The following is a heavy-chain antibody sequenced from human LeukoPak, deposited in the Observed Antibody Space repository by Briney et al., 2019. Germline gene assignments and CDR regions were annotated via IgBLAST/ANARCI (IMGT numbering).Heavy chain of an antibody. J-gene: IGHJ6*03. CDR1: GYTFTSYY. V-gene: IGHV1-46*01. Sequence: ASVKVSCKASGYTFTSYYMHWVRQAPGQGLEWMGIINPSGGSTSYAQKFQGRVTMTRDTSTSTVYMELSSLRSEDTAVYYCARDIAPYSAYCSSTSCYYYYYYMDVWGKGTTVTVSS. D-gene: IGHD2-2*01. CDR2: INPSGGST. CDR3: ARDIAPYSAYCSSTSCYYYYYYMDV.